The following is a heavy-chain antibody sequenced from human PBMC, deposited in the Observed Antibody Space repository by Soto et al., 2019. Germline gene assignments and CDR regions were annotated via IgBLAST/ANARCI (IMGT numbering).Heavy chain of an antibody. D-gene: IGHD6-13*01. CDR3: ASGASSNWPDF. Sequence: EASVKVSGKGSGCNLSDYYMHGVRQAPGQGLEWMGWINANSGGTNYPQKFQGRVTLTRDTSISTVYMELSSLRSDDTAVYYCASGASSNWPDFWGRGTLVTVSS. J-gene: IGHJ4*02. V-gene: IGHV1-2*02. CDR2: INANSGGT. CDR1: GCNLSDYY.